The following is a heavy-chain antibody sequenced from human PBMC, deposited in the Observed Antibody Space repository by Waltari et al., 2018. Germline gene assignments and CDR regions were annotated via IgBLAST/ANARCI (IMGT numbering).Heavy chain of an antibody. Sequence: EVQLVESGGNLVQPGGSLRLSCEASGFAFSTYWMSWVRQAPGKGLEWVANVKEDGSEKYYVDSVKGRFTISRDNAKNSLYLQMNSLRAEDTAVYFCARGRVDFAYWGQGTLVTVSS. CDR1: GFAFSTYW. CDR3: ARGRVDFAY. CDR2: VKEDGSEK. V-gene: IGHV3-7*01. J-gene: IGHJ4*02.